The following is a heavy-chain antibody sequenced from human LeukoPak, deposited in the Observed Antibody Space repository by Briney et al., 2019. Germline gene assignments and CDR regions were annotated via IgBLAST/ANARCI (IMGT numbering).Heavy chain of an antibody. J-gene: IGHJ4*02. CDR3: SRGSGWLSVY. Sequence: GGSLRLSCTASGFTFGDYLMSWFRQAPGKGLEWIGFISGGTTEYAASVKGRFTISRDGSTSIAYLQMNSLTTEDTAVYYCSRGSGWLSVYWGQGTLVTVSS. V-gene: IGHV3-49*01. CDR2: ISGGTT. D-gene: IGHD6-19*01. CDR1: GFTFGDYL.